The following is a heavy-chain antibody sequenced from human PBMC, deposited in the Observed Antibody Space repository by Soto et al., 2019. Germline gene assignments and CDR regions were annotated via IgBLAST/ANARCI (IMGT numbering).Heavy chain of an antibody. D-gene: IGHD6-19*01. Sequence: QVQLVESGGGVVQPGRSLRLSCAASGFSFRSYGMHWVRQAPGRGLEWVAVISYDESNKYYADSVKGRFTIPRDNSKKMLYLQMNRVRAEDTAVDYCAKQFPPHSSGWPDGFDIWGQGTMVTVS. CDR1: GFSFRSYG. V-gene: IGHV3-30*18. CDR2: ISYDESNK. J-gene: IGHJ3*02. CDR3: AKQFPPHSSGWPDGFDI.